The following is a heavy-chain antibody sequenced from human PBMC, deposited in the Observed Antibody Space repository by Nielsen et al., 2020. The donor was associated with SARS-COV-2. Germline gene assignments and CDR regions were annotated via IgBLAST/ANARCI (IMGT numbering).Heavy chain of an antibody. J-gene: IGHJ5*02. CDR2: IYHSGNT. CDR3: ARLLTNTGNYFRFDP. CDR1: GDSISSSNW. D-gene: IGHD1-26*01. Sequence: SETLSLTCAVSGDSISSSNWWSWVRQPPGKGLEWIGEIYHSGNTNYNPSLKSRVTISVDKSKNQFSLRLISVTAAGTAVYYCARLLTNTGNYFRFDPWGQGTLVTVSS. V-gene: IGHV4-4*02.